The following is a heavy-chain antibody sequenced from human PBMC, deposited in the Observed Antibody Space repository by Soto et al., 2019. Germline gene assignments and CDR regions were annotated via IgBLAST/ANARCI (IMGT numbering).Heavy chain of an antibody. Sequence: QVQLVQSGAEVKKPGASVKVSCKASGYTFTGYYMHWVRQAPGQGLEWMGWINPNSGGTNYAQKFQGWVTMTRDTSISTAYMELSRLRSDDTDVYYCARDRGGATSDFDYWGQGTLVTVSS. J-gene: IGHJ4*02. D-gene: IGHD1-26*01. V-gene: IGHV1-2*04. CDR3: ARDRGGATSDFDY. CDR2: INPNSGGT. CDR1: GYTFTGYY.